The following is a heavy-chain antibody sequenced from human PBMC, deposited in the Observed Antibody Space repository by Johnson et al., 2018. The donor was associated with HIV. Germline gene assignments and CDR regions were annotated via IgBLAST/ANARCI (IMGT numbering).Heavy chain of an antibody. CDR1: GFTVSSNY. Sequence: VQLVESGGDLVQPGGSLRLSCAASGFTVSSNYMSWVRQAPGKGLEWVSVIYSGGSTYYAHSVKGRFTISRDNSKNTLYLQMNSLKTEDTAVYYCVRACGDRGDDAFDIWGQGTMVTVSS. CDR2: IYSGGST. J-gene: IGHJ3*02. D-gene: IGHD4-17*01. V-gene: IGHV3-66*01. CDR3: VRACGDRGDDAFDI.